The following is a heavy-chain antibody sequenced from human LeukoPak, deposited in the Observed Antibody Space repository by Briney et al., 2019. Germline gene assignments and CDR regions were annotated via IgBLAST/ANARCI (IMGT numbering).Heavy chain of an antibody. CDR1: GYNFTSYW. CDR3: ARRSVAAAGTDYYGMDV. J-gene: IGHJ6*04. V-gene: IGHV5-51*01. Sequence: GESLKISCKGSGYNFTSYWIGWVRQMPGKGLEWMGIIYPGDSDTRYSPSFQGQVTISADKSISTAYLQWSSLKASDTAMYYCARRSVAAAGTDYYGMDVWGKGTTVTVSS. CDR2: IYPGDSDT. D-gene: IGHD6-13*01.